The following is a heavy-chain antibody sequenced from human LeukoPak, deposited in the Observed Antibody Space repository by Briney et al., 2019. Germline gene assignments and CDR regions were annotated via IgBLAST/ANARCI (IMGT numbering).Heavy chain of an antibody. Sequence: ETLSLTCTVSGGSISSYYWSWIRQPPGKGLEWVGYIYYSGSTNYNPSLKSRVTISVDTSKNQFSLKLSSVTAADTAVYYCARLELAAAGPFDYWGQGTLVTVSS. D-gene: IGHD6-13*01. J-gene: IGHJ4*02. CDR2: IYYSGST. CDR3: ARLELAAAGPFDY. CDR1: GGSISSYY. V-gene: IGHV4-59*08.